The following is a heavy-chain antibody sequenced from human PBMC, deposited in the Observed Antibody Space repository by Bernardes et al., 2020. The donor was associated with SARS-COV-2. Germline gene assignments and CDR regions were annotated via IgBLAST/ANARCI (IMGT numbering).Heavy chain of an antibody. Sequence: ASVKVSCKTSGYTFTGYYLHWVRQAPGLGLEWMGWINPKTGDSNYAQKFQGRVTMTRDTSISTVYMELSSLRFHDAAVYYCASLTDFSSGYSFDYWGQGTLVTVSS. CDR1: GYTFTGYY. CDR2: INPKTGDS. CDR3: ASLTDFSSGYSFDY. D-gene: IGHD3-3*01. J-gene: IGHJ4*02. V-gene: IGHV1-2*02.